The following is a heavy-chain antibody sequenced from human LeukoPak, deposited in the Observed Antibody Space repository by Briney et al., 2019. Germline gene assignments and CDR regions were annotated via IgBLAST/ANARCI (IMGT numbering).Heavy chain of an antibody. CDR3: ARSAQRGYDYSNSLEY. V-gene: IGHV3-33*01. D-gene: IGHD4-11*01. J-gene: IGHJ4*01. Sequence: GRSLRLSCAASGFIFSHYGMHWVRQAPGKGLEWVAVIWTDGSNRFYADSVKGRFTIARDNSQKTLFLQMNSLRAEDTATYYCARSAQRGYDYSNSLEYWGHGTPVTVSS. CDR1: GFIFSHYG. CDR2: IWTDGSNR.